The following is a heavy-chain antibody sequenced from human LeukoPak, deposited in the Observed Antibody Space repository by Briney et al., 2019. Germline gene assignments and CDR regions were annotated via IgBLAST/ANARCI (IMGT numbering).Heavy chain of an antibody. D-gene: IGHD3-9*01. Sequence: GGSLRLSCAASGFTFSSYAMSWVRQAPGKGLEWVSAISISGGSTYYADSVKGRFTISRDNSKKTVYLQMISLRAEDTAVYYCAKDLGYDILTGYHSFDYWGQGTLVLVSS. CDR2: ISISGGST. CDR1: GFTFSSYA. CDR3: AKDLGYDILTGYHSFDY. V-gene: IGHV3-23*01. J-gene: IGHJ4*02.